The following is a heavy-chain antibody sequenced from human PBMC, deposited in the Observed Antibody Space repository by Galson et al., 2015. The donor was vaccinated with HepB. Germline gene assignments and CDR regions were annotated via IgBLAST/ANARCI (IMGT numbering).Heavy chain of an antibody. D-gene: IGHD3-22*01. CDR3: AREEVDYYDSSGYYLY. CDR2: ISYDGSNK. V-gene: IGHV3-30*04. CDR1: GFTFSSYA. J-gene: IGHJ4*02. Sequence: SLRLSCAASGFTFSSYAMHWVRQAPGKGLEWVAVISYDGSNKYYADSVKGRFTISRDNSKNTPYLQMNSLRAEDTAVYYCAREEVDYYDSSGYYLYWGQGTLVTVSS.